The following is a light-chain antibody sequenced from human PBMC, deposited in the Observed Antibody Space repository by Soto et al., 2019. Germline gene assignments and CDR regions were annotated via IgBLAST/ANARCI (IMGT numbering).Light chain of an antibody. CDR3: QQRSNWPPGTT. CDR2: DAS. CDR1: QSVSSY. V-gene: IGKV3-11*01. J-gene: IGKJ5*01. Sequence: EIVLTQSPATLSLSPGERATLSCRASQSVSSYLAWYQQKPGQAPRLLIYDASNRATGIPARFIGSGSGTDFTLTISSLEPEDFAVYYCQQRSNWPPGTTFGQGTRLEIK.